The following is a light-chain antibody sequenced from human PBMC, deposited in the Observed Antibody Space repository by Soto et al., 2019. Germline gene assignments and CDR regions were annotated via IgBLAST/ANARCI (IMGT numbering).Light chain of an antibody. V-gene: IGKV3-20*01. CDR1: ESISNNY. Sequence: EIVLTQSPDTLSLSPGEEATLSCRTSESISNNYLAWYQQKAGQAPRLLIYGASGRATGIPDRFSGSGSGTDFTLTISRLEPEDFAVSYCQQYGTSPTWTFGQGTNVEVK. J-gene: IGKJ1*01. CDR3: QQYGTSPTWT. CDR2: GAS.